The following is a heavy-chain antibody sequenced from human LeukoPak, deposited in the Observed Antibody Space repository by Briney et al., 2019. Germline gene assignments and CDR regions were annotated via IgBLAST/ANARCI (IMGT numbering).Heavy chain of an antibody. CDR1: GFTFSSYW. CDR3: AKGSVRYYYYMDV. V-gene: IGHV3-7*03. CDR2: IKQDGSEK. J-gene: IGHJ6*03. Sequence: GGSLRLSCAASGFTFSSYWMSWVRQAPGKGLEWVANIKQDGSEKYYVDSVKGRFTISRDISKNTLYLQMNSLRAEDTAVYYCAKGSVRYYYYMDVWGKGTTVTISS. D-gene: IGHD3-10*01.